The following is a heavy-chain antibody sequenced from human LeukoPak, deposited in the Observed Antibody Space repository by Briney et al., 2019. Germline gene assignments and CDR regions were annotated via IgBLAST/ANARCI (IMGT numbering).Heavy chain of an antibody. D-gene: IGHD6-13*01. V-gene: IGHV5-51*01. Sequence: GESLKISCKGSGYSFTNYWIVWVRQMPGKGLEWMGTIYPGDSDTTYSPSFQGQVTISADKSISTAYLQWSSLKASDSAMYYCARVVAAAGKYYYGMDVWGQGTTVTVSS. J-gene: IGHJ6*02. CDR1: GYSFTNYW. CDR3: ARVVAAAGKYYYGMDV. CDR2: IYPGDSDT.